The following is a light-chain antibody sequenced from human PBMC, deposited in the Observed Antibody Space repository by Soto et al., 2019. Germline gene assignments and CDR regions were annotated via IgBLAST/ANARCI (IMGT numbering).Light chain of an antibody. J-gene: IGLJ1*01. CDR2: EVN. CDR1: SSDVGGYDY. Sequence: QSALTQPASVSGSPGQPITISCTGTSSDVGGYDYVSWYQLHPGKAPKLMVFEVNNRPSGVSYRFSGSKSGNAASLTISGLRAEDEADYFCSSYSISTAYLFGTGTKVTVL. V-gene: IGLV2-14*01. CDR3: SSYSISTAYL.